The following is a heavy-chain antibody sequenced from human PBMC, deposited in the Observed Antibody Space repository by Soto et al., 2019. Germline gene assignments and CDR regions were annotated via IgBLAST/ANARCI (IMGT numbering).Heavy chain of an antibody. CDR3: VRDGVKFSNNPYNWFEL. CDR2: INVGKGNT. CDR1: GYSFTPYS. J-gene: IGHJ5*02. V-gene: IGHV1-3*01. D-gene: IGHD3-16*01. Sequence: ASVKVSCKASGYSFTPYSMQWVRQAPGQRLEWMGLINVGKGNTQYSQKFQGRLTVTRDTPASTVYIQLSSLRSEDTAVYYCVRDGVKFSNNPYNWFELWGEGTLVTFSS.